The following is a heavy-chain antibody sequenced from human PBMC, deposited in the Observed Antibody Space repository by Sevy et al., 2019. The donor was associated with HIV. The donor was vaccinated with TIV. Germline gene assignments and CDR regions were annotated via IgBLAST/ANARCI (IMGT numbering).Heavy chain of an antibody. CDR1: GFSFSTYS. D-gene: IGHD3-16*01. CDR3: ASPGGKGFDP. CDR2: IKQDGSEK. J-gene: IGHJ5*02. Sequence: GGSLRLSCADSGFSFSTYSMNWVRQAPGKGLEWVANIKQDGSEKYYVDSVKGRFTISRDNAKNSLYLQMNSLRAEDTAVYYCASPGGKGFDPWGQGTLVTVSS. V-gene: IGHV3-7*03.